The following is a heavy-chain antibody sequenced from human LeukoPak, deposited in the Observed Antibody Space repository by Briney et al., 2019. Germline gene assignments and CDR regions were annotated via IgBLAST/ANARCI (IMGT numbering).Heavy chain of an antibody. Sequence: GGSLRLSCAASGVTFSSYAMHWVRQAPGKGLEWVAVISYDGSNKYYADSVKGRFTISRDNSKNTLYLQMNSLRAEDTAVYYCARDEYYYDSSGYFDYWGQGTLVTVSS. CDR1: GVTFSSYA. J-gene: IGHJ4*02. D-gene: IGHD3-22*01. V-gene: IGHV3-30*04. CDR2: ISYDGSNK. CDR3: ARDEYYYDSSGYFDY.